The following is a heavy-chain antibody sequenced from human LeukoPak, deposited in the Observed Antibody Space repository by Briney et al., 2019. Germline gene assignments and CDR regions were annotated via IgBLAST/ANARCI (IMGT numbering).Heavy chain of an antibody. J-gene: IGHJ5*01. D-gene: IGHD3-10*01. V-gene: IGHV4-30-2*01. CDR3: ARSRQASGLFNS. Sequence: PSETLSLTCTVFGYAITSGGFSWNWIRQPPGKGLEWIGCIYDRGPAYYNPSLKSRFTISVDRPKNQFFLNVTSLTAADTAVYYCARSRQASGLFNSWGQGTPVVVSS. CDR2: IYDRGPA. CDR1: GYAITSGGFS.